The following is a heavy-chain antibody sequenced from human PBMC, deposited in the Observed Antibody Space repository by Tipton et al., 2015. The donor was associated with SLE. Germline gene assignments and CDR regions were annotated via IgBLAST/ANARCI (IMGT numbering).Heavy chain of an antibody. Sequence: TLSLTCTVYGESLSGHYWVWIRQPPGKGLEWIGDINHSGRIDYNPSLMSRVTISEATSKNQFSLTLTSVTAADTGVYYCARDWGGEALDFWGQGTLVTVSS. CDR3: ARDWGGEALDF. CDR1: GESLSGHY. V-gene: IGHV4-34*01. CDR2: INHSGRI. J-gene: IGHJ4*02. D-gene: IGHD2-21*01.